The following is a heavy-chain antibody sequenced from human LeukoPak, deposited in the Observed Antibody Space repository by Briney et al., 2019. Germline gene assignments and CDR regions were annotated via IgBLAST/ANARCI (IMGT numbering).Heavy chain of an antibody. CDR3: ARDLFGHTMIAN. V-gene: IGHV4-39*02. D-gene: IGHD3-22*01. J-gene: IGHJ4*02. CDR1: GGSISSSSYY. Sequence: SETLSLTCTVSGGSISSSSYYWGWIRQPPGKGLEWIGSIYYSGSTYYNPSLKSRVTISVDTSKNQFSLKLSSVTAADTAVYYCARDLFGHTMIANWGQGTLVTVSS. CDR2: IYYSGST.